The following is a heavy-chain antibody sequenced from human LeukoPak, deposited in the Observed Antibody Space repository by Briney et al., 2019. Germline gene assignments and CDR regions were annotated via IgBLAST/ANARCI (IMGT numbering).Heavy chain of an antibody. CDR1: GFTFRSYG. D-gene: IGHD5-18*01. J-gene: IGHJ4*02. CDR2: IWYDGSNK. V-gene: IGHV3-33*01. CDR3: ARDPVDTAMVRFDY. Sequence: GGSLRLSCAASGFTFRSYGMHWVRQAPGKGLEWVAIIWYDGSNKYYADSVKGRITISRDNSKNTLYLQMNSLRAEDTAVYYCARDPVDTAMVRFDYWGQGTLVTVSS.